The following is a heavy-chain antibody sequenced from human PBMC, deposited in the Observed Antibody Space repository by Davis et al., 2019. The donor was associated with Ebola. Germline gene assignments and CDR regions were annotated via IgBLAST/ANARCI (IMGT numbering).Heavy chain of an antibody. CDR1: GFTFTSSA. Sequence: SVKVSCKASGFTFTSSAMQWVRQARGQRLEWIGWIVVGSGNTNYAQKFQERVTITRDMSTSTAYMELSSLRSEDTAVYYCAADGYYDSSGYFYYYGMDVWGKGTTVTVSS. V-gene: IGHV1-58*02. D-gene: IGHD3-22*01. CDR3: AADGYYDSSGYFYYYGMDV. J-gene: IGHJ6*04. CDR2: IVVGSGNT.